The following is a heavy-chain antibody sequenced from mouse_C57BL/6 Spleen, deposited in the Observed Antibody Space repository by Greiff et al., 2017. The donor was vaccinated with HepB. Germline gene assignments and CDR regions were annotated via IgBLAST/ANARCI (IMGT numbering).Heavy chain of an antibody. CDR1: GYTFTSYW. CDR3: AIEDGYYGSSSYYFDY. Sequence: QVQLQQPGAELVNPGASVKMSCKASGYTFTSYWITWVKQRPGQGLEWIGDIYPGSGSTNYNEKFKSKATLTVDTSSSTAYMQLSSLTSEDSAVYYCAIEDGYYGSSSYYFDYWGQGTTLTVSS. J-gene: IGHJ2*01. CDR2: IYPGSGST. D-gene: IGHD1-1*01. V-gene: IGHV1-55*01.